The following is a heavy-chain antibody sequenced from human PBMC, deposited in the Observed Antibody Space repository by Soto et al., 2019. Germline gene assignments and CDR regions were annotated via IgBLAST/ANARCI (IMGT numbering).Heavy chain of an antibody. V-gene: IGHV2-26*01. Sequence: QVTLKESGHVLVKPTETLTLTCTVSGFSLSTAEMGVSWNRQPPGKALEWLAHIYSNDEKAYSASLKNRLTISEDSSNSQVVLTMTNMDPADTATYYCARIPPIVGTPRGSFDIWGQGTVVTVSS. D-gene: IGHD1-26*01. CDR1: GFSLSTAEMG. J-gene: IGHJ3*02. CDR2: IYSNDEK. CDR3: ARIPPIVGTPRGSFDI.